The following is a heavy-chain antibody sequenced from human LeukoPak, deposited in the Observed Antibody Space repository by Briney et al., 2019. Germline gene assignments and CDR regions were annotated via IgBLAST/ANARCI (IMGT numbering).Heavy chain of an antibody. J-gene: IGHJ4*02. Sequence: SETLSLTCTVSGDSISSSGYFWSWMRQSPIKGLEWIGYIYYTGSAYYNPSLKSRVTISVDTSENNFSLMLSSVTAADTAVYYCARGSTLIRGFDYWGQGTLVTVSS. CDR1: GDSISSSGYF. CDR2: IYYTGSA. CDR3: ARGSTLIRGFDY. D-gene: IGHD3-10*01. V-gene: IGHV4-31*03.